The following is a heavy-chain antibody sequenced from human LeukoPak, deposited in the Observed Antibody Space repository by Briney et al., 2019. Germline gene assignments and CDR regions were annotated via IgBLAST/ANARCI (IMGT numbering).Heavy chain of an antibody. Sequence: PGGSLRLSCAASGFTYHSYEMNGLRQAPGKALEWVSYISSSGSNMYYADSVKGRFTISRDNAKNSLYLQMNSLRAEDTAVYYCARADYDSSGYNDYWGQGTLVTVSS. CDR1: GFTYHSYE. CDR2: ISSSGSNM. V-gene: IGHV3-48*03. CDR3: ARADYDSSGYNDY. J-gene: IGHJ4*02. D-gene: IGHD3-22*01.